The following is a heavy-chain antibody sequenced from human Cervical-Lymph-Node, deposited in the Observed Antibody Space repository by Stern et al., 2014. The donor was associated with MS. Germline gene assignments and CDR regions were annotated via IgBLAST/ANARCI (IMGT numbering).Heavy chain of an antibody. Sequence: VQLVESGAEVKKPGSSVKVSCKASGGTFRSYAISWVRQAPGHGLEWMGGITPVFGTASYAQKFQGRVTITADESTSTAYMELSSLRSEDTAVYYCARGELKEGLVRGMDVWGQGTTVTVSS. D-gene: IGHD1-26*01. V-gene: IGHV1-69*01. CDR2: ITPVFGTA. CDR3: ARGELKEGLVRGMDV. J-gene: IGHJ6*02. CDR1: GGTFRSYA.